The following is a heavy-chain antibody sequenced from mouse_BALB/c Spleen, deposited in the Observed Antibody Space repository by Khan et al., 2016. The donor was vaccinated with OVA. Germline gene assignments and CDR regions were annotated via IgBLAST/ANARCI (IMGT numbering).Heavy chain of an antibody. J-gene: IGHJ4*01. V-gene: IGHV2-6-5*01. CDR1: GFSLTDYG. CDR2: IWGGGST. D-gene: IGHD2-10*02. Sequence: QVQLKESGPGLVAPSQSLSITCTVSGFSLTDYGVSWIRQPPGKGLEWLGVIWGGGSTYYNSALRSKLTIRKDNSKSKVFLKMNSLQTDDTAMYYCAKGVWSYYFALDYWGQGTSVTVSS. CDR3: AKGVWSYYFALDY.